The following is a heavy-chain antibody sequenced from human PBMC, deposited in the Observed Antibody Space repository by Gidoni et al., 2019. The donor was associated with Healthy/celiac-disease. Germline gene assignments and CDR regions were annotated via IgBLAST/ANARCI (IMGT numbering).Heavy chain of an antibody. J-gene: IGHJ4*02. V-gene: IGHV3-30*03. CDR3: ARSIVLMVYAISGY. CDR2: ISYDGSNK. Sequence: QVQLVESGGGVVQPGRSLRLSCAASGFTFSSYGMHWVRQAPGKGLEWVAVISYDGSNKYYADSVKGRFTISRDNSKNTLYLQMNSLRAEDTAVYYCARSIVLMVYAISGYWGQGTLVTVSS. CDR1: GFTFSSYG. D-gene: IGHD2-8*01.